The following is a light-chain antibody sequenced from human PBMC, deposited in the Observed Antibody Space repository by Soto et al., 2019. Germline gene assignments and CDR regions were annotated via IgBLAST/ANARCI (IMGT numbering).Light chain of an antibody. CDR2: EVS. CDR1: SSDVGGYNY. Sequence: QSALTQPASVSGSPGQSITISCTGTSSDVGGYNYVSWYQQHPGKAPKLMISEVSNRPSGVSNRFSGSKSGNTASLTISGLQGEDEADYYYSSYTSYSTLYAFGTGTKLTVI. J-gene: IGLJ1*01. V-gene: IGLV2-14*01. CDR3: SSYTSYSTLYA.